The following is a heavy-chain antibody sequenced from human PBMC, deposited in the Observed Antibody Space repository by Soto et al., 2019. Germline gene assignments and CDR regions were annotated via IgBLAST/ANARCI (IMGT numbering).Heavy chain of an antibody. CDR1: GDSISSYY. D-gene: IGHD3-9*01. J-gene: IGHJ5*02. CDR3: ARGQTRQLRYFDWFHNWFDP. CDR2: IYYSGST. V-gene: IGHV4-59*12. Sequence: SETLSLTCSVSGDSISSYYWSWIRQPPGKGLEWIGYIYYSGSTNYNPSFKSRVTISVDTSKNQSSLKLSSVTAADTAVYYCARGQTRQLRYFDWFHNWFDPWGQGTLVTVSS.